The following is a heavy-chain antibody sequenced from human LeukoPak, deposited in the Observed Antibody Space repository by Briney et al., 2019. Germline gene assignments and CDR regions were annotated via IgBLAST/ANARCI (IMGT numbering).Heavy chain of an antibody. CDR1: GGSISSSSYY. J-gene: IGHJ4*02. V-gene: IGHV4-39*01. Sequence: SETLSLTCTVSGGSISSSSYYWGWIRQPPGKGLEWIGSIYYSGSTYYNPSLKSRVTISVDTSKNQFSLKLSSVTAADTAVYYCARRLVRGENIAVIDYWGQGTLVTVSS. D-gene: IGHD6-19*01. CDR2: IYYSGST. CDR3: ARRLVRGENIAVIDY.